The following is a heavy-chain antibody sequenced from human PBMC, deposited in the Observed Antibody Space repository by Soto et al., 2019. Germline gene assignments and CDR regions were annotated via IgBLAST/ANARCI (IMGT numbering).Heavy chain of an antibody. CDR1: GYTFTSYG. D-gene: IGHD2-15*01. V-gene: IGHV1-18*01. J-gene: IGHJ6*02. CDR2: ISAYNGNT. Sequence: QVQLVQSGAEVKKPGASVKVSCKASGYTFTSYGISWVRQAPGQGLEWMGWISAYNGNTNYAQKLQGRVTMTTDTSTITAYMELRSLRSDDTAVYYCARVVAATQDYYYYYGMDVWGQGTTVTVSS. CDR3: ARVVAATQDYYYYYGMDV.